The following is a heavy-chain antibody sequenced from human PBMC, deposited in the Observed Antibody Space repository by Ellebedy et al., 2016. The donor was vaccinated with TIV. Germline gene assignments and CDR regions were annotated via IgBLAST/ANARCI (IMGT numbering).Heavy chain of an antibody. Sequence: PGGSLRLSCKGSGYSFTSYWIGWVRQMPGKGLEWMGIIYPGDSDTRYSPSFQGQVTILADKSISTAYLQWSSLKASDTAMYYCARPRGAYYYGSGSFDYWGQGTLVTVSS. J-gene: IGHJ4*02. V-gene: IGHV5-51*01. CDR2: IYPGDSDT. D-gene: IGHD3-10*01. CDR1: GYSFTSYW. CDR3: ARPRGAYYYGSGSFDY.